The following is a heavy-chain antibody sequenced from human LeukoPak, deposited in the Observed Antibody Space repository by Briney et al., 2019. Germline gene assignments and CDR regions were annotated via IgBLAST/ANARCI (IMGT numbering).Heavy chain of an antibody. J-gene: IGHJ4*02. CDR3: ARDWGRIFSGGDFDY. D-gene: IGHD2-15*01. Sequence: ASVKVSCKASGYTFTSRYIHWVRQAPGQGLEWMGIINPSGGSTTYAQKFQGRVTMTRDTSTNTVYMEVSSLRSDDTAVYYCARDWGRIFSGGDFDYWGQGTLVTVSS. CDR2: INPSGGST. CDR1: GYTFTSRY. V-gene: IGHV1-46*01.